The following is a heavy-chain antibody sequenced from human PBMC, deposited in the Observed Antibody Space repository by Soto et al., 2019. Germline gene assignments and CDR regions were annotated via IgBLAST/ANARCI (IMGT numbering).Heavy chain of an antibody. CDR1: GFTFSSYG. V-gene: IGHV3-30*18. CDR2: ISYDGSNK. CDR3: AKGASAQYYGSGSYVGY. D-gene: IGHD3-10*01. Sequence: QVQLVESGGGVVQPGRSLRFSCAASGFTFSSYGMHWVRQAPGKGLEWVAVISYDGSNKYYADSVKGRFTISRDNSKNTLYLQMNSLRAEDTAVYYCAKGASAQYYGSGSYVGYWGQGTLVTVSS. J-gene: IGHJ4*02.